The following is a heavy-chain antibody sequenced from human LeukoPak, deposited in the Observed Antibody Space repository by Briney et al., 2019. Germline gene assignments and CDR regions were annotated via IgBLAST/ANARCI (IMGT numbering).Heavy chain of an antibody. V-gene: IGHV3-23*01. J-gene: IGHJ4*02. CDR2: ISGSGGNT. Sequence: GGSLRLSCAASGFTFSSYAMSWVRQAPGKGLEWVSAISGSGGNTYYADSVKGRFTIPRDNSRTTLYLQMNSLRAEDTAVYYCAKMDYGGNPFDYWGQGTLVTVSS. CDR3: AKMDYGGNPFDY. CDR1: GFTFSSYA. D-gene: IGHD4-23*01.